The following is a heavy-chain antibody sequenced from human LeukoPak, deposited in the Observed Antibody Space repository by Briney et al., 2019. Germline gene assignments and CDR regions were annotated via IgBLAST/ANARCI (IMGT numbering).Heavy chain of an antibody. D-gene: IGHD6-13*01. CDR1: GGTFSSYA. CDR2: IIPIFGTA. CDR3: ARSPPGAAAARSFDY. Sequence: ASVKVSCKASGGTFSSYAISWVRQAPGQGLGWMGGIIPIFGTANYAQKFQGRVTITTDESTSTAYMELSSLRSEDTAVYYCARSPPGAAAARSFDYWGQGTLVTVSS. J-gene: IGHJ4*02. V-gene: IGHV1-69*05.